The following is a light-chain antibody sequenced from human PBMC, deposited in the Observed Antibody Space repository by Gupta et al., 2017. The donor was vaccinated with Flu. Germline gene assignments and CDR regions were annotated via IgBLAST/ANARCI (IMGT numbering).Light chain of an antibody. CDR1: SGSVSTSYS. V-gene: IGLV8-61*01. J-gene: IGLJ3*02. Sequence: QTVVTQQPSFSVSPGGTVTLTCGLSSGSVSTSYSPTWYQQTPGQAPRTLIYSTSTRSAGVPDRFSGSIRGNKAALTITGAQADEESDYYCVLYRGSGVSLFGGGTKLTVL. CDR2: STS. CDR3: VLYRGSGVSL.